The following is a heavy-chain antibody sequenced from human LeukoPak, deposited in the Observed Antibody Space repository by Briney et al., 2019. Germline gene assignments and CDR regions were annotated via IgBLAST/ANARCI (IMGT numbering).Heavy chain of an antibody. Sequence: PSETLSLTYTVSGGSISSYYWNWIRQPPGKGLEWIGYIYYSGSTNYNPSLKSRVTISVDTSKNQFSLKLSSVTAADTAVYYCARGADSSGYYSIFYFDYWGQGTLVTVSS. V-gene: IGHV4-59*01. J-gene: IGHJ4*02. CDR3: ARGADSSGYYSIFYFDY. CDR1: GGSISSYY. D-gene: IGHD3-22*01. CDR2: IYYSGST.